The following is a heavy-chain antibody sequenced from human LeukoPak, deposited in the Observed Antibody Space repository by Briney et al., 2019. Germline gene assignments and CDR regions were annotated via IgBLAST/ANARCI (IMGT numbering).Heavy chain of an antibody. J-gene: IGHJ4*02. CDR3: ARGKVVPAATAPFFDY. D-gene: IGHD2-2*01. CDR1: GGSFSGYY. CDR2: INHSGST. V-gene: IGHV4-34*01. Sequence: PSETLYLTCAVYGGSFSGYYWSWIRQPPGKGLEWIGEINHSGSTNYNPSLKSRVTISVDTSKNQFSLKLSSVTAADTAVYYCARGKVVPAATAPFFDYWGQGTLVTVSS.